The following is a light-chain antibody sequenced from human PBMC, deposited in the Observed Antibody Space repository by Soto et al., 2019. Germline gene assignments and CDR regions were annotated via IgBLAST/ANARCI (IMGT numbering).Light chain of an antibody. Sequence: DTVLTQSPGTLSLSPGETATLTCSASHSVSSTFLAWYQQKPGQAPTLLIYDADTRATGIPDRFSGSGFGTHFTLTISSLEPEDFATYYCLQHNSYSWTFGQGTKVDIK. V-gene: IGKV3-20*01. J-gene: IGKJ1*01. CDR3: LQHNSYSWT. CDR2: DAD. CDR1: HSVSSTF.